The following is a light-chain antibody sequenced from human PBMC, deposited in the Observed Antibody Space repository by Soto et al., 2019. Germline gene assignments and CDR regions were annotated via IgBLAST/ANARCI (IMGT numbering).Light chain of an antibody. CDR1: QSLSSCS. CDR2: GAS. Sequence: EIVVTQSPGTLSLSPGERATLSCRASQSLSSCSLAWYQQKPGQPPRLLIYGASSRATVIPDRFSGSASGTDFTLTLSRLEPEDFAVYYCQRYGSSPKTFGQGTKVEIK. V-gene: IGKV3-20*01. CDR3: QRYGSSPKT. J-gene: IGKJ1*01.